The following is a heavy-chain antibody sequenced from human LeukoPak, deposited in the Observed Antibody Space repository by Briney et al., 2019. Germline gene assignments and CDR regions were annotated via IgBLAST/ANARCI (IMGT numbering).Heavy chain of an antibody. V-gene: IGHV3-15*07. J-gene: IGHJ4*02. CDR2: IKSKIDGGTT. D-gene: IGHD2-2*01. CDR1: GFTFNKAW. CDR3: ISLRTSSY. Sequence: NSGGSLRLSCAASGFTFNKAWMNWVRQAPGKGLEWVGRIKSKIDGGTTDYAAPVKGRFIISRDDSKNTLYLQMNSLETEDTALYYCISLRTSSYWGQGTLVTVSS.